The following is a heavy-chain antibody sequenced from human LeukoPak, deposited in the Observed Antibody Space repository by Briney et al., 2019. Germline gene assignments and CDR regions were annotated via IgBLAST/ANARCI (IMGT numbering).Heavy chain of an antibody. J-gene: IGHJ6*04. CDR3: ARACSGGSCYTGYYYGMDV. V-gene: IGHV3-48*03. CDR1: GFTFSSYE. Sequence: GGSLRLSCAASGFTFSSYEMNWVRQAPGKGLEWVSYISSSGSTIYYADSVKGRFTISRDSAKNSLYLQMNSLRAEDTAVYYCARACSGGSCYTGYYYGMDVWGKGTTVTVSS. CDR2: ISSSGSTI. D-gene: IGHD2-15*01.